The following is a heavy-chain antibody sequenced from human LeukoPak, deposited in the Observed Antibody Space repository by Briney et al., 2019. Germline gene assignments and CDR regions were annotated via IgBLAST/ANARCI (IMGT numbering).Heavy chain of an antibody. Sequence: ASVKVSCKASGYTFTSYHINWVRQATGQGLEWMGWMNPNSANTGYAQKFQGRVTMTRNTSISTAYMELSSLRSEDTAVYYCARGPPESSSSDYWGLGTLVTVSS. CDR2: MNPNSANT. V-gene: IGHV1-8*01. J-gene: IGHJ4*02. CDR1: GYTFTSYH. CDR3: ARGPPESSSSDY. D-gene: IGHD6-13*01.